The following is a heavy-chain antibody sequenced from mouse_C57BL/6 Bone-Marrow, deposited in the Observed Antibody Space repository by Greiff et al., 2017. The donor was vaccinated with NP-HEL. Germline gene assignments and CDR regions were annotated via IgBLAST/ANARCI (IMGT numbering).Heavy chain of an antibody. D-gene: IGHD1-1*01. CDR3: SKGITTVVGGWYFDV. CDR1: GYTFTSYG. Sequence: QVQLKQSGAELARPGASVKLSCKASGYTFTSYGISWVKQRTGQGLEWIGEIYPRSGNTYYNEKFKGKATLTADKSSSTAYMELRSLTSEDSAVYFWSKGITTVVGGWYFDVWGTGTTVTVSS. CDR2: IYPRSGNT. V-gene: IGHV1-81*01. J-gene: IGHJ1*03.